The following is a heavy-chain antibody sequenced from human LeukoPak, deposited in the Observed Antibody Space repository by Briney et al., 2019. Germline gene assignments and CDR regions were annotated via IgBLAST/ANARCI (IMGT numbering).Heavy chain of an antibody. J-gene: IGHJ4*02. D-gene: IGHD1-26*01. CDR3: ARATYSGGYYFDQ. Sequence: GGSLRLSCAASRFTVSSYWMYWVRQAPGKGLVWVSRINSDGSSTSYADSVKGRFTISRDNSKNTLYLQMSSLRTEDTAVYHCARATYSGGYYFDQWGQGILVTVSS. V-gene: IGHV3-74*01. CDR1: RFTVSSYW. CDR2: INSDGSST.